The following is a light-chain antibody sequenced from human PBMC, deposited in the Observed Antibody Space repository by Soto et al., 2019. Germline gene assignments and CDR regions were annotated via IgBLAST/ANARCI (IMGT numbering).Light chain of an antibody. CDR2: DAS. CDR1: QSVSKY. V-gene: IGKV3-11*01. J-gene: IGKJ5*01. Sequence: EIVLTQSPATLSLSPGERATLSCRTSQSVSKYFAWYQQKPGRAPRLLIYDASSRATGIPARFIGSGSGTDFTLTISSLEPEDFEIYYFQQRSNWPITFGQGTRLEIK. CDR3: QQRSNWPIT.